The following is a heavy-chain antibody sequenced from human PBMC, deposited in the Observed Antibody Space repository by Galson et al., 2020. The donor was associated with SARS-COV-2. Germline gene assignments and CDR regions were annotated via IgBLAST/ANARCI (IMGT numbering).Heavy chain of an antibody. D-gene: IGHD1-26*01. V-gene: IGHV4-61*02. CDR1: GGSIRNGRYY. Sequence: SETLSLTCHVSGGSIRNGRYYWSWIRQPAGKGLEWIGRIYTGVTTNYNPALKSRVTIAVDTSKNQFSLKLSSVTAADTAVYYCARESRWDLYFDHWGQGTLVTVSS. J-gene: IGHJ4*02. CDR2: IYTGVTT. CDR3: ARESRWDLYFDH.